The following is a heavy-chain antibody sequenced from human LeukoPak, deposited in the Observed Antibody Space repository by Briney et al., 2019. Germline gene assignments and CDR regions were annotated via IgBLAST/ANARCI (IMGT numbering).Heavy chain of an antibody. CDR1: GGTFSSYA. Sequence: GASVKVSCKASGGTFSSYAISWVRQAPGQGLEWMGGIIPIFGTANYAQKFQGRVTITADESTSTAYMELSSLRSEDTAVYYCARVAEDSSGWHDYWGQGTLVTVSS. J-gene: IGHJ4*02. CDR2: IIPIFGTA. D-gene: IGHD6-19*01. V-gene: IGHV1-69*13. CDR3: ARVAEDSSGWHDY.